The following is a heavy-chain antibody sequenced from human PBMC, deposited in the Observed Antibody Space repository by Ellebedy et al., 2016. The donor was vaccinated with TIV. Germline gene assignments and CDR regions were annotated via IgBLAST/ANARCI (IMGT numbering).Heavy chain of an antibody. CDR3: ARHMATVAHDVFDM. CDR2: VYSTGST. Sequence: SETLSLTXAVSGGSTNTYYWSWIRQPPGKGLEWIGYVYSTGSTHYNPSLKGRVTISIDTSKSQFSLKLNSVTAADTAVYYCARHMATVAHDVFDMWGQGTMVTVSS. CDR1: GGSTNTYY. V-gene: IGHV4-59*08. J-gene: IGHJ3*02. D-gene: IGHD4-23*01.